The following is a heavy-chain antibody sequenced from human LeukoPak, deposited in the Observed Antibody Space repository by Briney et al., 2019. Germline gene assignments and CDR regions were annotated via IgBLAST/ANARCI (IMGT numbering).Heavy chain of an antibody. CDR2: IRHSGST. V-gene: IGHV4-34*01. J-gene: IGHJ6*02. D-gene: IGHD6-13*01. Sequence: KPSETLSLTCAVYGGSFNDYYWSWIRQAPGKGLEWIGEIRHSGSTNYNPSLKGRVTVSVDTSKNQFSLRLTSVTAADTAVYYCARRGSWTYYYAMDVWGQGTTVTVSS. CDR1: GGSFNDYY. CDR3: ARRGSWTYYYAMDV.